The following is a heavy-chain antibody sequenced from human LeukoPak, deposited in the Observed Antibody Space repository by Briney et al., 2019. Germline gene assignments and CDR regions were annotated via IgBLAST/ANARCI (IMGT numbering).Heavy chain of an antibody. Sequence: GGSLRLSCAASGFTFSSYWMSWVRQAPGKGLEWVANIKKDGSEKYYVDSVKGRFTISRENAKNSLYLQMNSLRAGDTAVYYCARATRLLWFGELRGYYMDVWGKGTTVTISS. J-gene: IGHJ6*03. CDR2: IKKDGSEK. V-gene: IGHV3-7*01. CDR3: ARATRLLWFGELRGYYMDV. CDR1: GFTFSSYW. D-gene: IGHD3-10*01.